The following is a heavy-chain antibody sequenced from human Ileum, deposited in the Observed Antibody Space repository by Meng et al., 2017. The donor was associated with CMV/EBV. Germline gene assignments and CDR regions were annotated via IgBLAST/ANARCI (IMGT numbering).Heavy chain of an antibody. CDR1: GFTFSLYS. J-gene: IGHJ6*02. CDR2: ICSSSNYI. CDR3: ARSSGSGFSYYGLDV. V-gene: IGHV3-21*01. D-gene: IGHD3-10*01. Sequence: GESLKISCAASGFTFSLYSMNWVRQAPGKGLEWVSSICSSSNYIFYADSMEGRFTISRDNAKNSLYLQMNSLRADDTAVYYCARSSGSGFSYYGLDVWGQGTTVTVSS.